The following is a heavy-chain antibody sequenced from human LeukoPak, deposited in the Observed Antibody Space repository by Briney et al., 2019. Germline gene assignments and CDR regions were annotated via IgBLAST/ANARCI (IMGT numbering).Heavy chain of an antibody. V-gene: IGHV1-2*02. CDR2: ISPNSGGT. D-gene: IGHD1-26*01. CDR3: ATLPIVGATNYAFDM. J-gene: IGHJ3*02. Sequence: ASVKVSCKASGYTFTGYYMHWVRQAPGQGLEWMGWISPNSGGTKYAQKFQGRVTMTRDTSISTAYMELSRLRSDDTAVYYCATLPIVGATNYAFDMWGQGTMVTVSS. CDR1: GYTFTGYY.